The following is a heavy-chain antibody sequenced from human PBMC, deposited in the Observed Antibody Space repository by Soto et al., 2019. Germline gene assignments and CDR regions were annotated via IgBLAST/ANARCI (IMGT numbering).Heavy chain of an antibody. CDR3: AGDYHGSGNP. D-gene: IGHD3-10*01. J-gene: IGHJ5*02. Sequence: EVQLVESGGGLVQPGGSLRLSCAASGFSLSDYWIHGVRQAPGKGLVWLSRIKGDGSETDYADSVRGRFTISRDNAKNKVYMQLICLRVEGTAVYYCAGDYHGSGNPWGQGTPVTVSS. CDR1: GFSLSDYW. CDR2: IKGDGSET. V-gene: IGHV3-74*01.